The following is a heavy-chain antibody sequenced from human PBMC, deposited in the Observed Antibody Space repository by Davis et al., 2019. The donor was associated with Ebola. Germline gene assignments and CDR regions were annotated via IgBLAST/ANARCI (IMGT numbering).Heavy chain of an antibody. V-gene: IGHV3-23*01. CDR3: AKGTWEAYGMDV. Sequence: GESLKISCAASGFTFNTYSMSWVRQAQGKGLEWVSGIRAGDDTTHYAESVKGRFTISRDNSINTLYLEMKSLRVEDTALYYCAKGTWEAYGMDVWGQGTTVTVSS. J-gene: IGHJ6*02. CDR2: IRAGDDTT. D-gene: IGHD1-26*01. CDR1: GFTFNTYS.